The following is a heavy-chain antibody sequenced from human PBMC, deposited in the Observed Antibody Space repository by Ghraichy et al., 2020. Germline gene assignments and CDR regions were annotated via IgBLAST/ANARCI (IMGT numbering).Heavy chain of an antibody. CDR3: AKVGILWPGPKLDY. V-gene: IGHV3-23*01. D-gene: IGHD3-10*01. CDR2: IRGSGGST. Sequence: GGSLRLSCAVSGLTFSSYAMSWVRQAPGKGLEWVSAIRGSGGSTYYADSVKGRFTISRDNSKNTLYLQMNSLRAEDTAVYYCAKVGILWPGPKLDYWGQGTLVTVSS. CDR1: GLTFSSYA. J-gene: IGHJ4*02.